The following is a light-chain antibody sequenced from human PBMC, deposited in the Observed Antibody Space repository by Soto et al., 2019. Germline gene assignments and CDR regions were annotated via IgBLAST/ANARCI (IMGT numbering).Light chain of an antibody. CDR2: SAS. J-gene: IGKJ5*01. CDR1: RSISRY. Sequence: DIRVTQSPSSLSSSVGYRVTITCRASRSISRYLNWYHQKPGKAPKLLIYSASSLQSGVPSRFSGSGSGTDFTLTISSLQPEDFATYYCQQSYSTPITFGQGTRLEI. V-gene: IGKV1-39*01. CDR3: QQSYSTPIT.